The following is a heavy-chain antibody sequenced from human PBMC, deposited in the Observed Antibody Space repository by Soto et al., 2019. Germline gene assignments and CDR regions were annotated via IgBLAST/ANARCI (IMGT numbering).Heavy chain of an antibody. CDR2: IYYSGST. CDR1: GGSISSSSYY. CDR3: ARRTPRLVAAAGSGKYYYYYYMDV. D-gene: IGHD6-13*01. V-gene: IGHV4-39*01. Sequence: SETLSLTCTVSGGSISSSSYYWGWIRQPPGKGLEWIGIIYYSGSTYYNPSLKSRVTISVDTSKNQFSLKLSSVTAADTAVYYCARRTPRLVAAAGSGKYYYYYYMDVWGKGTTVTVSS. J-gene: IGHJ6*03.